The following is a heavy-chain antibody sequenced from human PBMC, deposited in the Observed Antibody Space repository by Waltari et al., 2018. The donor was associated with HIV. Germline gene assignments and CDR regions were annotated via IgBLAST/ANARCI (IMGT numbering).Heavy chain of an antibody. CDR2: FDPENGEA. D-gene: IGHD1-1*01. J-gene: IGHJ6*02. CDR3: ATNEYGPDYYYGMDV. Sequence: QVHLVQSGPEVKKPGASVKVDCKTSGYTLPDLSIPWVRQAPGKELEWVGRFDPENGEALYAQKLQGRVTMTEDTSTDTAYMELSSLRSEDTAVYYCATNEYGPDYYYGMDVWGQGTTVTVSS. V-gene: IGHV1-24*01. CDR1: GYTLPDLS.